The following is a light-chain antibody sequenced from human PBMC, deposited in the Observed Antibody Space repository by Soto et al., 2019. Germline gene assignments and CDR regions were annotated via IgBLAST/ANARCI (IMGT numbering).Light chain of an antibody. V-gene: IGKV1D-16*01. CDR1: QAVDNW. CDR3: QQYHSYPIT. Sequence: TQSPSSGSAAIVERGPVTCRASQAVDNWLAWYQQKPQKAPRCLIYAASSLQSGVPSRFSGSGSGTRFTLTISSLQPEDFGTYYCQQYHSYPITFGQGTRLEIK. J-gene: IGKJ5*01. CDR2: AAS.